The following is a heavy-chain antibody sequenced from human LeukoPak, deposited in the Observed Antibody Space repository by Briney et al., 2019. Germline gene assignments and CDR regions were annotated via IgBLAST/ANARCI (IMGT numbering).Heavy chain of an antibody. Sequence: ASVKVSCRASGYTFTNYYMHWVRQAPGQGLEWMGIINPSGGSTNYAQKFQGRVTMTRDTSTSTVYMELSSLRSEDTAVYYCARDESISILWWWGQGTLVTVSS. CDR3: ARDESISILWW. J-gene: IGHJ4*02. D-gene: IGHD2-21*01. V-gene: IGHV1-46*01. CDR1: GYTFTNYY. CDR2: INPSGGST.